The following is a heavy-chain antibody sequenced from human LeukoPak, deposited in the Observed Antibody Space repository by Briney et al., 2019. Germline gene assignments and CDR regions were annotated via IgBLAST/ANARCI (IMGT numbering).Heavy chain of an antibody. CDR3: ARGPQGDILTGYRPGGYYYYYYMDV. J-gene: IGHJ6*03. Sequence: SETLSLTCAVYGGSFSGYYWSWIRQPPGKGLEWIGEINHSGSTNYNPSLKSRVTISVDTSKNQFSLKLSSVTAADTAVYYCARGPQGDILTGYRPGGYYYYYYMDVWAKGPRSPSP. CDR2: INHSGST. CDR1: GGSFSGYY. V-gene: IGHV4-34*01. D-gene: IGHD3-9*01.